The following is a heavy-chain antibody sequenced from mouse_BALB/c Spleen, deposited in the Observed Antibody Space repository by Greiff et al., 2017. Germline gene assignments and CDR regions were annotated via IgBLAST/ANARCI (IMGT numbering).Heavy chain of an antibody. CDR1: GYTFTSYW. V-gene: IGHV1-7*01. CDR2: INPSTGYT. J-gene: IGHJ2*01. CDR3: ARWGNFYFDY. Sequence: QVQLQQSGAELAKPGASVKMSCKASGYTFTSYWMHWVKQRPGQGLEWIGYINPSTGYTEYNQKFKDKATLTADKSSSTAYMQLSSLTSEDSAVYYCARWGNFYFDYWGQGTTLTVSS.